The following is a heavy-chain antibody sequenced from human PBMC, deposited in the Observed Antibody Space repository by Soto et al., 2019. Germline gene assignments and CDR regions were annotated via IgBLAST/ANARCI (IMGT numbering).Heavy chain of an antibody. CDR2: ISPNGQGI. CDR1: GFTVTSNG. V-gene: IGHV3-21*01. Sequence: PGGSLRLSCGVSGFTVTSNGVSWVRQAPGKGLEWVSAISPNGQGIWYADSVKGRFTISRDNAKNSLYLQMNSLRAEDTAVYYCAAPYQGCWGQGTLVTVSS. J-gene: IGHJ4*02. CDR3: AAPYQGC.